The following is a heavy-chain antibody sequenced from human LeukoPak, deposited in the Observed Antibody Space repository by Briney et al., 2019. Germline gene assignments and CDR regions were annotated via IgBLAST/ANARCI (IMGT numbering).Heavy chain of an antibody. J-gene: IGHJ6*03. CDR2: IRYDGSNK. D-gene: IGHD2-2*01. CDR3: AASLPALNYYCMDV. CDR1: GFTFSSYG. V-gene: IGHV3-30*02. Sequence: PGGSLRLSCAASGFTFSSYGMHWVRQAPGKGLEWVAFIRYDGSNKYYADSVKGRFTISRDNSKNTLYLQMNSLRAEDTAVYYCAASLPALNYYCMDVWGKGTTVTVSS.